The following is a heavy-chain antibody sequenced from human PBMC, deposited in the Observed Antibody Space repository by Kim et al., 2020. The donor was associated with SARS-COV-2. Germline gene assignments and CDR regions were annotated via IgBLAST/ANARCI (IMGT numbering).Heavy chain of an antibody. D-gene: IGHD1-26*01. CDR1: GITFDDYA. CDR3: AKSGSPAYYYYMDV. Sequence: GGSLRLSCAASGITFDDYAMHWVRQAPGKGLERVSLISGSGGSTYYADSVKGRFTISRDNSKNSLYLQMNSLRTEETALYYCAKSGSPAYYYYMDVWGKGTTVTVSS. V-gene: IGHV3-43*02. CDR2: ISGSGGST. J-gene: IGHJ6*03.